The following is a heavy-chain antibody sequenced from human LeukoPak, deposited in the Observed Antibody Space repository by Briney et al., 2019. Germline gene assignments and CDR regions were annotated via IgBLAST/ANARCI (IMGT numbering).Heavy chain of an antibody. CDR1: AFTFSSYV. J-gene: IGHJ4*02. Sequence: GGSLRLSCAASAFTFSSYVMGWVRQAPGKGLEWVSGISGSGGSTYFADSVKGRFTISRDNSKNTLYLQMNTLRVEDTAVYYCAKGGMVRGEYDYWGQGTLVTVSS. D-gene: IGHD3-10*01. V-gene: IGHV3-23*01. CDR3: AKGGMVRGEYDY. CDR2: ISGSGGST.